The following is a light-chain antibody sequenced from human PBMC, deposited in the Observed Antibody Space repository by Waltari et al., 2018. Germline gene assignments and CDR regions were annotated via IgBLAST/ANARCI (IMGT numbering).Light chain of an antibody. CDR2: DVS. V-gene: IGLV2-14*03. CDR3: SSDTSSSTLV. J-gene: IGLJ2*01. CDR1: SSDVGGYNY. Sequence: QSALTQPASVSGSPGQSITISCTGASSDVGGYNYVSWYQQHPGKATKLMLYDVSNRPSGVSNRCSGSKSGNTASLTSSGLQAEDEADYYCSSDTSSSTLVFGGGTKLTVL.